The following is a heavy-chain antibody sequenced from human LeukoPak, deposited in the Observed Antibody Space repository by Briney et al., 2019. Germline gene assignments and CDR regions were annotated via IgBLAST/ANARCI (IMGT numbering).Heavy chain of an antibody. J-gene: IGHJ3*02. CDR3: ATMVARGGYCSSSSCYGGFDI. CDR2: INPNSGGT. Sequence: GASVKVSCKASGYTFTGYYMHWVLQAPGQGLEWMGWINPNSGGTNYAQRFQGRVTMTRDTSISTAYMELSRLRSDDTAVYYCATMVARGGYCSSSSCYGGFDIWGQGTMVTVSS. D-gene: IGHD2-2*03. V-gene: IGHV1-2*02. CDR1: GYTFTGYY.